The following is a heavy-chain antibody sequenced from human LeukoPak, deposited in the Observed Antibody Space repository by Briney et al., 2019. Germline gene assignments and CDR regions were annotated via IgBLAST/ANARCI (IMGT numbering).Heavy chain of an antibody. CDR1: GGSFSGYY. CDR2: INHSGST. CDR3: ARQYLDYYGSGSYYNSNYCYYMDV. J-gene: IGHJ6*03. Sequence: SETLSLTCAVYGGSFSGYYWSWIRQPPGKGLEWIGEINHSGSTNYNPSLKSRVTISVDTSKNQFSLKLSSVTAADTAVYYCARQYLDYYGSGSYYNSNYCYYMDVWGKGTTVTVSS. V-gene: IGHV4-34*01. D-gene: IGHD3-10*01.